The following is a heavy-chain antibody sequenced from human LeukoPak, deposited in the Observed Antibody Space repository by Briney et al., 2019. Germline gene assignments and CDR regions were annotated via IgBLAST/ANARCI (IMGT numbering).Heavy chain of an antibody. CDR3: AREFSGSNPYYYYYMDV. Sequence: SETLSLTCTVSGYSISSGYYWGWIRQPPGKGLEWIESIYHSGSTYYNPSLKSRVTMSVDTSKNQFSLKLSSVTAADTAVYYCAREFSGSNPYYYYYMDVWGKGTTVTVSS. J-gene: IGHJ6*03. CDR2: IYHSGST. CDR1: GYSISSGYY. D-gene: IGHD1-26*01. V-gene: IGHV4-38-2*02.